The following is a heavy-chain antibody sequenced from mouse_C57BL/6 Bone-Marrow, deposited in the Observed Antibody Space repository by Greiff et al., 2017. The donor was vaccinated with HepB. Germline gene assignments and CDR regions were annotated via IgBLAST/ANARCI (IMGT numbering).Heavy chain of an antibody. CDR2: IRNKANGYTT. CDR1: GFTFTDYY. CDR3: ARAFYYGSSHWYFDV. V-gene: IGHV7-3*01. D-gene: IGHD1-1*01. J-gene: IGHJ1*03. Sequence: EVQLVESGGGLVQPGGSLSLSCAASGFTFTDYYMSWVRQPPGKALEWLGFIRNKANGYTTEYSASVKGRFTISRDNSQSILYLQMNALRAEDSATYYCARAFYYGSSHWYFDVWGTGTTVTVSS.